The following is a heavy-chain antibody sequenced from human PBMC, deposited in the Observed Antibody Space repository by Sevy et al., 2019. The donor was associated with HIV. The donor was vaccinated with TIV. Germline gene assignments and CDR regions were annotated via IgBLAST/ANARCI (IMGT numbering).Heavy chain of an antibody. CDR2: KYYRSKWYN. CDR3: ARDRWELLHNYFDY. CDR1: GDSVSSNSAA. V-gene: IGHV6-1*01. J-gene: IGHJ4*02. D-gene: IGHD1-26*01. Sequence: KQSQTLSLTCAISGDSVSSNSAAWNWIRQSPSRGLEWLGRKYYRSKWYNDYAVSVKSRITINPDTSKNQFSLQLNSVTPEDTAVYYCARDRWELLHNYFDYWGQGTLVTVSS.